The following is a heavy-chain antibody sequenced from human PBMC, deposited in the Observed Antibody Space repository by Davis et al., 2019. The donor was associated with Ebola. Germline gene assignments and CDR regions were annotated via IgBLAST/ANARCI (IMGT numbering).Heavy chain of an antibody. J-gene: IGHJ4*02. D-gene: IGHD7-27*01. V-gene: IGHV4-34*01. CDR3: AKSSGGGLILGRPFDS. Sequence: PSETLSLTCAVYGGSFSGYYWNWIRQPPGKGLEWIGEINHSGSTTYNPSLNSRVTMSLDTSKNQFSLKLSSVAAADTAVYYCAKSSGGGLILGRPFDSWGQGTLVTVSS. CDR1: GGSFSGYY. CDR2: INHSGST.